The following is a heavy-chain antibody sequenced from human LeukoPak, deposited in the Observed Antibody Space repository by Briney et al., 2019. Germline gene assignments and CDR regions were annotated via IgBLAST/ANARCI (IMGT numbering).Heavy chain of an antibody. CDR2: ISGSGGST. D-gene: IGHD3-10*01. J-gene: IGHJ4*02. CDR1: GFTFSSYA. Sequence: GGSLRLSCAASGFTFSSYAMSWVRQAPGKGLEWVSAISGSGGSTYYADSVKGRFTISRDNSKNTLYLQMNSLRAEDTAVYYCARVLWFGELVDYFDYWGQGTLVTVSS. CDR3: ARVLWFGELVDYFDY. V-gene: IGHV3-23*01.